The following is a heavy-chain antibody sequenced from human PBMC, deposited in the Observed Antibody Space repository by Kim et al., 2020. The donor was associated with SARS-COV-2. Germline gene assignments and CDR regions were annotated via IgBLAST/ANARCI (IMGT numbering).Heavy chain of an antibody. J-gene: IGHJ6*03. V-gene: IGHV3-23*01. CDR3: AKVGRDIVVVSAAIGYYMDV. D-gene: IGHD2-2*01. Sequence: RFTISRDNSKKTLYLQMNSLRAEDTAVYYCAKVGRDIVVVSAAIGYYMDVWGKGTTVTVSS.